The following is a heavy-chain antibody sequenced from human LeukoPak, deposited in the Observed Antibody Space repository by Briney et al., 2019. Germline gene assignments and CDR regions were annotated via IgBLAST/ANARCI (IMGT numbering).Heavy chain of an antibody. Sequence: SETLSLTCTVSGGSISSYYWSWIRQPAGKGLEWIGRIHTSGSTTYNPSLKSRVTMSADTSKNQLSLKLSSVTAADTAVYYCARDYYDSSGYPFCDYWGQGTLVTVSS. D-gene: IGHD3-22*01. CDR3: ARDYYDSSGYPFCDY. J-gene: IGHJ4*02. V-gene: IGHV4-4*07. CDR2: IHTSGST. CDR1: GGSISSYY.